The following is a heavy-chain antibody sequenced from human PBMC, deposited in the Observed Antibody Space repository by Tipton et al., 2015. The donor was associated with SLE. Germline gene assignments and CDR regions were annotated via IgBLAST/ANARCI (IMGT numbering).Heavy chain of an antibody. J-gene: IGHJ2*01. V-gene: IGHV4-59*01. Sequence: TLSLTCIVSGGSISSDYWSWIRQPPGKGLEWIGYIYYSGSTNYNPSLKSRVTISVDTSKNQFSLKLSSVTAADTAVYYCARVSTYYYGSGSYYRYWYFDLWGRDTLVSVSS. D-gene: IGHD3-10*01. CDR3: ARVSTYYYGSGSYYRYWYFDL. CDR1: GGSISSDY. CDR2: IYYSGST.